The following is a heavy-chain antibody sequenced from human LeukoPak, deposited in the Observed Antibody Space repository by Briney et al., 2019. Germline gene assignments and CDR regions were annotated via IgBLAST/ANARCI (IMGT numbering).Heavy chain of an antibody. D-gene: IGHD4-17*01. Sequence: GESLKISCKGSGYSFTSYWIGWVRQMPGKGLEWMGIIYPGDSDTRYSPSFQGQVTISADKSISTAYLQWSSLKASDTAMYYCARHSGGVDGDHKRPGGYYYYMDVWGKGTTVTISS. CDR1: GYSFTSYW. CDR2: IYPGDSDT. CDR3: ARHSGGVDGDHKRPGGYYYYMDV. V-gene: IGHV5-51*01. J-gene: IGHJ6*03.